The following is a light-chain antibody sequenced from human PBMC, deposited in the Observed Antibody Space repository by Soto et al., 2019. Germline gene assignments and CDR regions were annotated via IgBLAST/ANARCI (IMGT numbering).Light chain of an antibody. CDR2: GAS. J-gene: IGKJ1*01. Sequence: EIVMTQSPATLSVSPGERATLSCRASQSVSRNLAWYQQKPGQAPRLLIYGASTRATGLPARFSGSGSGTEFTLTSSCLQSEDFAVYYCQHYNNCPRTFGQGTKVEIK. CDR1: QSVSRN. CDR3: QHYNNCPRT. V-gene: IGKV3-15*01.